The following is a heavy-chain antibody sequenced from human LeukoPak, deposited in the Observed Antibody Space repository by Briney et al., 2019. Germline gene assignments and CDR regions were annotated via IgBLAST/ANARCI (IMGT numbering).Heavy chain of an antibody. CDR1: GGSFSGYY. Sequence: SETLSLTCAVYGGSFSGYYWSWIRQPPGKGLEWIGEINHSGSTNYNPSLKSRVTISVDTSKNQFSLKLSSVTAADTAVYYCARGSGSYSYWGQGTLVTVSS. D-gene: IGHD1-26*01. V-gene: IGHV4-34*01. CDR3: ARGSGSYSY. J-gene: IGHJ4*02. CDR2: INHSGST.